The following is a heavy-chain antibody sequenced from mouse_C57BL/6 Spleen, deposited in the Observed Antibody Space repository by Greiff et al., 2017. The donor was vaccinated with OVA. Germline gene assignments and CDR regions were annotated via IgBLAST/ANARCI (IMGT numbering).Heavy chain of an antibody. CDR3: ARQDYGSSYAMDY. Sequence: EVKLMESGGGLVKPGGSLKLSCAASGFTFSSYTMSWVRQTPEKRLEWVATISGGGGNTYYPDSVKGRFTISRDNAKNTLYLQMSSLKSEDTALYYCARQDYGSSYAMDYWGQETSVTVSS. CDR1: GFTFSSYT. CDR2: ISGGGGNT. D-gene: IGHD1-1*01. J-gene: IGHJ4*01. V-gene: IGHV5-9*01.